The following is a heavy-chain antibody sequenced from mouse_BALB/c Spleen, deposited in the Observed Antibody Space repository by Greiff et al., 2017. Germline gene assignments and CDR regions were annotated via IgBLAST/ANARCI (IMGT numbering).Heavy chain of an antibody. CDR3: ARAPSTMITEGFAY. D-gene: IGHD2-4*01. V-gene: IGHV1-85*01. J-gene: IGHJ3*01. CDR2: IFPGDGST. CDR1: GYTFPSYD. Sequence: LQESGAELVTPGASVKLSCKASGYTFPSYDINWVRQRPEQGLEWIGWIFPGDGSTKYNEKFKGKATLTTDKSSSTAYMQLSRLTSEDSAVYFCARAPSTMITEGFAYWGQGTLVTVSA.